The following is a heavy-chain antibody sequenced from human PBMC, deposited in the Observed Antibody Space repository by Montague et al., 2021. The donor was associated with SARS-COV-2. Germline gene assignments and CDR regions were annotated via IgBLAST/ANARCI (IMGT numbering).Heavy chain of an antibody. CDR2: INHSGST. J-gene: IGHJ5*02. V-gene: IGHV4-34*01. CDR1: GGSFSGYY. Sequence: SETLSLTCAVYGGSFSGYYWSWIRQPTGKGLEWIGEINHSGSTNYNPSLKSRVTISVDTSKNQFSLELSSVTAADTAVYYCARGPRITMIVVVITDIWFDPWGQGTLVTVSS. D-gene: IGHD3-22*01. CDR3: ARGPRITMIVVVITDIWFDP.